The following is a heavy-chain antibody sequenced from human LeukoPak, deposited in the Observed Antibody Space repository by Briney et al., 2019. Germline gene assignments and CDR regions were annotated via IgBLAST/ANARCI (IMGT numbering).Heavy chain of an antibody. D-gene: IGHD1-26*01. CDR1: GGSISSSSYY. CDR3: ARRIVGALAG. V-gene: IGHV4-39*01. J-gene: IGHJ4*02. Sequence: SETLSLTCTVSGGSISSSSYYWAWIRQPPGKGLEWIGTIYYSGSTYYNPSLKSRVTISVDTSKNQFSLKLSSVTAADTAVYYCARRIVGALAGWGQGTLVTVSS. CDR2: IYYSGST.